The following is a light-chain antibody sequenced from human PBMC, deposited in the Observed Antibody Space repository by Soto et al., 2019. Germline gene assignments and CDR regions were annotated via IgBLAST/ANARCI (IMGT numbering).Light chain of an antibody. CDR3: QQYNSYWT. V-gene: IGKV1-5*01. J-gene: IGKJ1*01. Sequence: DLPMTQSPSTLSASVGDRVTITCRASQSISSWLAWYQQKPGKAPKILIYDASSLESGVPSRFSGSGSATEFTLTISSLQPDDFATYYCQQYNSYWTFGQGTKVEIK. CDR1: QSISSW. CDR2: DAS.